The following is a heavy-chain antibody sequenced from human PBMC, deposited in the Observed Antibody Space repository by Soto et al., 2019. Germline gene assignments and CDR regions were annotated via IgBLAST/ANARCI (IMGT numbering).Heavy chain of an antibody. CDR3: SRLGRATRPEKALDI. CDR2: ITSKAYGGTS. V-gene: IGHV3-49*05. Sequence: EVQLVESGGGLVKPGRSLRISCTASGIAFGDNAMTWFRQDTGMGLEWVGFITSKAYGGTSHYAASVKGRFTISRDDSKRIDYLQMNSLRTEDTAVYYCSRLGRATRPEKALDIWGRGTMVTVSS. D-gene: IGHD5-12*01. J-gene: IGHJ3*02. CDR1: GIAFGDNA.